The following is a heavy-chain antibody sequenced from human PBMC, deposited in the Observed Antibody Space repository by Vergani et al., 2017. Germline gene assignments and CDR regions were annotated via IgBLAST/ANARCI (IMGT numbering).Heavy chain of an antibody. CDR2: IYPGDSDT. V-gene: IGHV5-51*01. Sequence: EVQLVQSGAEVKKPGESLKISCKGSGYSFTSYWIGWVRQMPGKGLEWMGIIYPGDSDTRYSPSFQGQVTISAYKSISTAYLQWSTLKTSDTAMYYCGRHLGGALVVVSATPRYYYYCMYVW. CDR3: GRHLGGALVVVSATPRYYYYCMYV. J-gene: IGHJ6*01. CDR1: GYSFTSYW. D-gene: IGHD2-15*01.